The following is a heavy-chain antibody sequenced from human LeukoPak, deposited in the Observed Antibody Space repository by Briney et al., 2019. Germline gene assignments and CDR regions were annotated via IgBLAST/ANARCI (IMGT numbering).Heavy chain of an antibody. Sequence: GGSVRLSCAASGFTFSDYSMNWVRQAPGKGLEWVSSISTSVSYIYYADSVKGRFTISRDNAKNSLYLQMNSLRAEDTAVYYCASVNTLRGYSPDFDYWGQGTLVTVSS. V-gene: IGHV3-21*01. D-gene: IGHD5-18*01. J-gene: IGHJ4*02. CDR2: ISTSVSYI. CDR3: ASVNTLRGYSPDFDY. CDR1: GFTFSDYS.